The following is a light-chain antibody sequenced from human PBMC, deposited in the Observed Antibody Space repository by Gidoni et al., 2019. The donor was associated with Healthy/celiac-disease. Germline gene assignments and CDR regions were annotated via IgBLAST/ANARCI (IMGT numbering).Light chain of an antibody. CDR3: QQYNSYPWT. J-gene: IGKJ1*01. CDR2: DES. Sequence: IQMTQSPSTLSASVGDRVTITCRASQLISSWLTWYQQKPGKAPKLMIYDESILESGVPSRFSGSGSGTEFTLTISSLQPDDFATYYCQQYNSYPWTFGQGTKVEIK. V-gene: IGKV1-5*01. CDR1: QLISSW.